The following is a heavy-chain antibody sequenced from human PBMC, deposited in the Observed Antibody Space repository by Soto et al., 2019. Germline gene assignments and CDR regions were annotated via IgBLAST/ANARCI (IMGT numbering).Heavy chain of an antibody. Sequence: SETLSLTCAVSGGALSSSDWWSWARQPPGKGLEWSGEIYHSGSTNYNPSLKSRVTISVDKSKNQVSLKLSAVTAAYTAVYYCARITVTTADFDYWGQGTLVTVSS. CDR3: ARITVTTADFDY. CDR1: GGALSSSDW. CDR2: IYHSGST. J-gene: IGHJ4*02. D-gene: IGHD4-17*01. V-gene: IGHV4-4*02.